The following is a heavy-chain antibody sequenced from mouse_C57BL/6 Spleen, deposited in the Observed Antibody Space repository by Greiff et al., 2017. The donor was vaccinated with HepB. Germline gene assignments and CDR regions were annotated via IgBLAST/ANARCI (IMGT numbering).Heavy chain of an antibody. CDR2: IHPSDSDT. Sequence: QVQLKQPGAELVKPGASVKVSCKASGYTFTSYWMHWVKQRPGQGLEWIGRIHPSDSDTNYNQKFKGKATLTVDKSSSTAYMQLSSLTSEDSAVYYCAIEITTKGFDYWGQGTTLTVSS. CDR3: AIEITTKGFDY. J-gene: IGHJ2*01. CDR1: GYTFTSYW. V-gene: IGHV1-74*01. D-gene: IGHD1-1*01.